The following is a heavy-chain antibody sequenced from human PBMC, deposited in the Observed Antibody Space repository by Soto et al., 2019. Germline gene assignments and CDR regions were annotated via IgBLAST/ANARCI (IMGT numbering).Heavy chain of an antibody. J-gene: IGHJ4*02. CDR2: IKSKTDGGTT. CDR3: TTDRLRGERWLQFTLTY. D-gene: IGHD5-12*01. CDR1: GFTFSNAW. Sequence: GGSLRLSCAASGFTFSNAWMNWVRQAPGKGLEWVGRIKSKTDGGTTDYAAPVKGRFTISRDDSKNTLYLQMNSLKTEDTAVYYCTTDRLRGERWLQFTLTYWGQGTLVTVSS. V-gene: IGHV3-15*07.